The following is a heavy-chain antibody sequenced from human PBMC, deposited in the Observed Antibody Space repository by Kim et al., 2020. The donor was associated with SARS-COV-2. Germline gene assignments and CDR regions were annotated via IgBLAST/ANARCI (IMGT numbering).Heavy chain of an antibody. CDR3: ARAVAGTNCFDS. J-gene: IGHJ5*01. V-gene: IGHV3-74*01. Sequence: SYADSVKVRLTISRDNCMNTVYRQMNSLSAEETAVYYCARAVAGTNCFDSWGQGTLVTVSS. D-gene: IGHD6-19*01.